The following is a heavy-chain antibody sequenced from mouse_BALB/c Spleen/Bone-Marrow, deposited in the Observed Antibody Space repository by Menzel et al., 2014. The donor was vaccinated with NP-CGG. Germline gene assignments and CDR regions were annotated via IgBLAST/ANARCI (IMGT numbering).Heavy chain of an antibody. J-gene: IGHJ4*01. Sequence: QVQLQQSGAERMKPGASVKISCKATGYTFSSYWIEWVKQRPGRGLEWIGEILPGSGSTNSNEQFTGKATFTADTSSNESYVQLSSLTAEDSAVYYCGNYYAMDHWCQGTPVTVSS. CDR3: GNYYAMDH. CDR2: ILPGSGST. CDR1: GYTFSSYW. V-gene: IGHV1-9*01.